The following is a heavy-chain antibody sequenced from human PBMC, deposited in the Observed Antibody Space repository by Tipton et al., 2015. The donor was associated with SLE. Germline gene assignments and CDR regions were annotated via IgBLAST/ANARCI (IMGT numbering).Heavy chain of an antibody. CDR3: ARGWGYDSLYYYYCMDV. J-gene: IGHJ6*02. D-gene: IGHD5-12*01. V-gene: IGHV4-61*02. Sequence: TLSLTCTVSGGSISSGGYYWSWIRQPAGKGLEWIGRAYTDGKTNYNPSLKSRVTISVDTSKNHFSLKLSCVTAADTAVYYCARGWGYDSLYYYYCMDVWGQGATVTVSS. CDR1: GGSISSGGYY. CDR2: AYTDGKT.